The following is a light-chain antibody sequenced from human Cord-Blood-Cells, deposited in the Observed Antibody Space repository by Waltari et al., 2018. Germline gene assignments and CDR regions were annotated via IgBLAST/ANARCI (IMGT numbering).Light chain of an antibody. Sequence: QSALTQPRSVSGSPGQSVTISCTGTSSDVGGYNSFSWYQQHPGKAPKLMIYDVSKRPSGVPDRFSGSKSGNTASLTISGLQAEDEADYYCCSYAGSYTYVFGTGTKVTVL. CDR2: DVS. V-gene: IGLV2-11*01. J-gene: IGLJ1*01. CDR3: CSYAGSYTYV. CDR1: SSDVGGYNS.